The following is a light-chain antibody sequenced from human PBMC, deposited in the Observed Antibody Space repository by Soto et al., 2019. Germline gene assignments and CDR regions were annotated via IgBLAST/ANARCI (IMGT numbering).Light chain of an antibody. CDR3: QQEHSYPLT. J-gene: IGKJ5*01. CDR2: KAS. Sequence: DIQMTQSPSTLSASVGERVTITCRASQSISAWLAWYQQKPGKAPKLLIYKASNVESGVPSRFSGSGSGTEFTLTISSLQPDDFATYYCQQEHSYPLTFGQGTRLEIK. V-gene: IGKV1-5*03. CDR1: QSISAW.